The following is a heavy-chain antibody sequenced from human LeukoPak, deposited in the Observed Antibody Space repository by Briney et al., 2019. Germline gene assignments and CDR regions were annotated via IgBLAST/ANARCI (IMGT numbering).Heavy chain of an antibody. CDR3: ARADGTSWFDY. CDR1: SFTLGECV. J-gene: IGHJ4*02. D-gene: IGHD6-13*01. V-gene: IGHV3-11*05. CDR2: ISSSGGYT. Sequence: LMLSCAGNSFTLGECVEIWIRHAPGKGLEWVSYISSSGGYTNHADSVKGRFTISRDNAKNSLYLQMNSLRAEDTAVYYCARADGTSWFDYWGQGTQVTVSA.